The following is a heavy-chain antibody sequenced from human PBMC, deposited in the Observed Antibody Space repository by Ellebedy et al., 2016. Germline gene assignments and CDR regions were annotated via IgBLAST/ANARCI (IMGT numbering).Heavy chain of an antibody. V-gene: IGHV4-59*01. J-gene: IGHJ4*02. Sequence: SETLSLTXTVSGGSISSYYWSWIRQPPGKGLEWIGYIYYSGSTNYNPSLKSRVTISVDTSKNQFSLKLSSVTAADTAVYYCASSGQGGHDYWGQGTLVTVSS. D-gene: IGHD3-10*01. CDR2: IYYSGST. CDR3: ASSGQGGHDY. CDR1: GGSISSYY.